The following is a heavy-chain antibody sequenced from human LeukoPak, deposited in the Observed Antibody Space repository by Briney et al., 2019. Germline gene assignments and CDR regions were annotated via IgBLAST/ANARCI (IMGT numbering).Heavy chain of an antibody. D-gene: IGHD2-2*01. J-gene: IGHJ6*03. CDR3: ARVGMGYCSSTSCPRLYYYYYMDV. Sequence: GKSLKISCKGSGYSFTSYWIGWVRQMPGKGLEWMGIIYPGDSDTRYSPSFQGQVTISADKSISTAYLQWSSLKASDTAMYYCARVGMGYCSSTSCPRLYYYYYMDVWGKGTTVTVSS. CDR2: IYPGDSDT. V-gene: IGHV5-51*01. CDR1: GYSFTSYW.